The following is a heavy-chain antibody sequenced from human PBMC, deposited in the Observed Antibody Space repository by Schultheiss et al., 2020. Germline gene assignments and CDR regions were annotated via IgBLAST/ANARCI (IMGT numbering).Heavy chain of an antibody. V-gene: IGHV1-46*01. Sequence: ASVKVSCKASGYTFTSYGISWVRQAPGQGLEWMGIINPSGGSTSYAQKFQGRVTMSIDTSRNHFSLNLNSVTAADTAVYYCARLTFHYDSSGYFLDYWGQDTLVNVSS. CDR1: GYTFTSYG. J-gene: IGHJ4*02. CDR2: INPSGGST. D-gene: IGHD3-22*01. CDR3: ARLTFHYDSSGYFLDY.